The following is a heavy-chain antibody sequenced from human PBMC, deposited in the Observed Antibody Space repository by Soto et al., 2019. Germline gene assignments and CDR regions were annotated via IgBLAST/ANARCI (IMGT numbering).Heavy chain of an antibody. CDR2: IYWDDDK. V-gene: IGHV2-5*02. Sequence: QITLKESGPTLVKPTQTLTLTCTFSGFSLTTSDVGVGWIRQPPGKALEWLALIYWDDDKRYRPSQKSRLTITKDTSKNQVVLTMTNMDAVDTATYYCAHGLYSRSSFDYWGQGTLVTVSS. J-gene: IGHJ4*02. CDR3: AHGLYSRSSFDY. CDR1: GFSLTTSDVG. D-gene: IGHD6-6*01.